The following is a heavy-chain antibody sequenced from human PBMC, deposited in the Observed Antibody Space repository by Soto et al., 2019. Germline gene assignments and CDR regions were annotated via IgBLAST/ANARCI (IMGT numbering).Heavy chain of an antibody. D-gene: IGHD3-3*01. CDR1: GFTFSSYA. Sequence: PGGSLRLSCAASGFTFSSYAMSWVRQAPGKGLEWVSAISGGGGSTYYADSVKGRFTISRDNSKNTLYLQMNSLRAEDTAVYYCAKDFDYDFWSGPLAPWGQGTLVTVSS. CDR3: AKDFDYDFWSGPLAP. CDR2: ISGGGGST. V-gene: IGHV3-23*01. J-gene: IGHJ5*02.